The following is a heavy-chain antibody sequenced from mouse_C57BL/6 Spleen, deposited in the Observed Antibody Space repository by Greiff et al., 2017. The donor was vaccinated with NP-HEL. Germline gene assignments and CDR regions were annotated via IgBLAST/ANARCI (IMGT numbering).Heavy chain of an antibody. J-gene: IGHJ3*01. CDR1: GYTFTDYE. CDR2: IDPETGGT. Sequence: QVHVKQSGAELVRPGASVTLSCKASGYTFTDYEMHWVKQTPVHGLEWIGAIDPETGGTAYNQKFKGKAILTADKSSSTAYMELRSLTSEDSAVYYCTRYGYSFAYWGQGTLVTVSA. CDR3: TRYGYSFAY. D-gene: IGHD2-2*01. V-gene: IGHV1-15*01.